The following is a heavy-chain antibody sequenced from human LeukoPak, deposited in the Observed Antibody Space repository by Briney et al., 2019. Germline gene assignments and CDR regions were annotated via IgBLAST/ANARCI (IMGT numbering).Heavy chain of an antibody. V-gene: IGHV3-23*01. CDR2: ISGSGENT. CDR3: AKDLTSWNY. J-gene: IGHJ4*02. CDR1: GFTFSSYG. Sequence: PVGSLRLSCAASGFTFSSYGITWVRQAPGKGLEWVSGISGSGENTYYADSVKGRFTISRDNSKNTLYLQMNSLRAEDTALYYCAKDLTSWNYWGQGTLVTVSS. D-gene: IGHD2-2*01.